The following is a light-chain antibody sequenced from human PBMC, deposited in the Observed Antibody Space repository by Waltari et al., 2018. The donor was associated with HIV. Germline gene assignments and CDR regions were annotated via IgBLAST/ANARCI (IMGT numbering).Light chain of an antibody. CDR1: SSHSGTNY. J-gene: IGLJ2*01. CDR2: RNN. CDR3: AAWDDTLTVV. Sequence: QSVLTQPPSASGTPGQSVTISCSGTSSHSGTNYVYWYQQFPGTAPKLLIYRNNKRPSGVPDRFSGSKSGTSASLAISGLRSDDEADYYCAAWDDTLTVVFGGGTKLTVL. V-gene: IGLV1-47*01.